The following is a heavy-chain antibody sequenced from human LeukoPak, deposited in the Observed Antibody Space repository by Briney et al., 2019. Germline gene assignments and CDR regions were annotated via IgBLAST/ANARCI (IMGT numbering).Heavy chain of an antibody. J-gene: IGHJ4*02. D-gene: IGHD3-22*01. CDR2: IYYSGST. CDR3: ARLTPYYDSSGYYYPFDY. V-gene: IGHV4-59*08. CDR1: GGSISSYY. Sequence: SETLSLTCTVSGGSISSYYWSWIRQPPGKGLEWIGYIYYSGSTNYNPSPKSRVTISVDTSKNQFSLKLSSVTAADTAVYYCARLTPYYDSSGYYYPFDYWGQGTLVTVSS.